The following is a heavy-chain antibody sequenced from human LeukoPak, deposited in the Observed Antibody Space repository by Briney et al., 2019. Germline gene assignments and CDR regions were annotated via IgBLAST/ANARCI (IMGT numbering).Heavy chain of an antibody. D-gene: IGHD6-19*01. CDR3: ARDGSMISIAVSGQDY. J-gene: IGHJ4*02. CDR1: GFTFSSYS. CDR2: ISSNSAYI. Sequence: GGSLRLSCAASGFTFSSYSMNWVRQAPGRGLGWVSSISSNSAYIYYADSVKGRFTISRDNAKNSLYLQMNSLRAEDTAVYYCARDGSMISIAVSGQDYWGQGTLVTVSS. V-gene: IGHV3-21*01.